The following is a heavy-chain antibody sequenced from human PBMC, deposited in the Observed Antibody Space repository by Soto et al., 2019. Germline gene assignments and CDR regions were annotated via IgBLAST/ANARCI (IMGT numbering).Heavy chain of an antibody. CDR3: AKPMSIVVVIHAPFDY. D-gene: IGHD3-22*01. J-gene: IGHJ4*02. CDR2: ISGSGGST. V-gene: IGHV3-23*01. Sequence: GGSLRLSCAASGFTFSSYAMSWVRQAPGKGLEWVSAISGSGGSTYYADSVKGRFTIPRDNSKNTLYLQMNSLRAEDTAVYYCAKPMSIVVVIHAPFDYWGQGTLVTVSS. CDR1: GFTFSSYA.